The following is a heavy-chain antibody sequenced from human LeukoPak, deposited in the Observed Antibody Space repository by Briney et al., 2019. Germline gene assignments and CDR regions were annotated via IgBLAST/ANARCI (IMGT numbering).Heavy chain of an antibody. CDR2: IYYSGGT. V-gene: IGHV4-39*01. Sequence: SETLSLTCTVSGGSISSSSYYWGWIRQPPGKGLEWIGSIYYSGGTYYNPSLKSRVTISVDTSKNQFSLKLSSVTAADTAVYYCARLQGIAVALDYWGQGTLVTISS. J-gene: IGHJ4*02. D-gene: IGHD6-19*01. CDR1: GGSISSSSYY. CDR3: ARLQGIAVALDY.